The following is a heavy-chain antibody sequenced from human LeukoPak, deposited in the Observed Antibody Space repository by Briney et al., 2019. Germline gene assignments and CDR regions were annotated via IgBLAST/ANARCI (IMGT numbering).Heavy chain of an antibody. J-gene: IGHJ4*02. CDR1: GFTFNNYA. Sequence: PGGSLRLSCAASGFTFNNYAMNWVRQAPGKGLEWGSSILGGVETPYFAASAKGRFTISRDNSQNTLYLQMNSLRAEDTAVYYCARDYADYVGYFFFDYWGQGTLVTVSS. V-gene: IGHV3-23*01. CDR2: ILGGVETP. CDR3: ARDYADYVGYFFFDY. D-gene: IGHD4-17*01.